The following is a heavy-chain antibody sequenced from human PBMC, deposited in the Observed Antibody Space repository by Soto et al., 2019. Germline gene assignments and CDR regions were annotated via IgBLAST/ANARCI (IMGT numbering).Heavy chain of an antibody. CDR3: AREIDKYCSGGSCEPD. CDR1: GGSFSGYY. V-gene: IGHV4-34*01. Sequence: SETLSLTCAVYGGSFSGYYWSWIRQPPGKGLEWIGEINHSGSTNYNPSLKSRVTISVDTSKNQFSLKLSSVTAADTAVYYCAREIDKYCSGGSCEPDWGQGTLVTVSS. J-gene: IGHJ4*02. CDR2: INHSGST. D-gene: IGHD2-15*01.